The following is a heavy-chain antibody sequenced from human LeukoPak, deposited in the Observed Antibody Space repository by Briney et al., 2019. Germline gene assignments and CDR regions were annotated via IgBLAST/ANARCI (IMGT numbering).Heavy chain of an antibody. CDR2: IYYSGST. CDR3: ARGLRVWELDY. CDR1: GGSISSYY. D-gene: IGHD1-1*01. V-gene: IGHV4-59*01. J-gene: IGHJ4*02. Sequence: SETLSLTCTVSGGSISSYYWSWIRQPPGKGLEWIGYIYYSGSTNYNPSLKSRVTISVDTSKNQFSLKLSSVTAADTAVYYCARGLRVWELDYWGQGTLVTVSS.